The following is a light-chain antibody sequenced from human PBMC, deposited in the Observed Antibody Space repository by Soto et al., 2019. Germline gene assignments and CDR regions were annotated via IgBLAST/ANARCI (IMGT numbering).Light chain of an antibody. CDR3: LQSDSFPHT. CDR2: AAS. Sequence: DIQMTQSPSSVSASVGDRGTITCRAIPGIRSWLAWYQQKPGKAPKLLIYAASSLLSGVPSRFSGSGAGTDFTLTISSRQHEDFATYYCLQSDSFPHTFGQGTKLEIK. J-gene: IGKJ2*01. CDR1: PGIRSW. V-gene: IGKV1-12*01.